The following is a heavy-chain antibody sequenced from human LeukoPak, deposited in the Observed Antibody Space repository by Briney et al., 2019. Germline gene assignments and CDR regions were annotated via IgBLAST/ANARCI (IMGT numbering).Heavy chain of an antibody. V-gene: IGHV4-39*01. CDR2: IYYSGVT. D-gene: IGHD6-6*01. CDR3: VGRKSMTPNWFDP. CDR1: GGSINSASYY. J-gene: IGHJ5*02. Sequence: PSETLSLTCTVSGGSINSASYYWGWMRQSPGKGWEWIGAIYYSGVTFYNPYLKSRVTISVDTSKNQFSLKLSSVTAADTSIYYCVGRKSMTPNWFDPWGQGTLVTVSS.